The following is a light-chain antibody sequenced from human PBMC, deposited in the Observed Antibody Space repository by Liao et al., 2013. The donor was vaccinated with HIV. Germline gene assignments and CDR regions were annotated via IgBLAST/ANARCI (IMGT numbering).Light chain of an antibody. V-gene: IGLV3-1*01. J-gene: IGLJ2*01. CDR2: DDT. CDR1: KLGDKY. Sequence: SYEVTQPPSVSVSPGQTASITCSGDKLGDKYASWYQQKPGQSPVLLIYDDTKRPSGIPGRFSGSNSGNTATLTISRVEAGDEAVYFCQVWDPTSDHPFGGGTELTVL. CDR3: QVWDPTSDHP.